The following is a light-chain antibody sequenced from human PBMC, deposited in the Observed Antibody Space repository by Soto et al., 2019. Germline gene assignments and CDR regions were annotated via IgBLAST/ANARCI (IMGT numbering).Light chain of an antibody. CDR1: QSVARD. CDR3: QQHTISMYT. Sequence: EILLTQSPGTLSLSPGETATLSCRASQSVARDLTWYQQKPGQAPRLLISRASTGATGIPDRFSGSGSGTDFTLTINRLEPEDSAVYYCQQHTISMYTFGQGTKVDIK. J-gene: IGKJ2*01. V-gene: IGKV3-20*01. CDR2: RAS.